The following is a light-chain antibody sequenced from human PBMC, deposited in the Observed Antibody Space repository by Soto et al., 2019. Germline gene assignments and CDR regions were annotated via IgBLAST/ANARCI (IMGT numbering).Light chain of an antibody. J-gene: IGLJ1*01. Sequence: QSVLPQPPSVSGSLGQSVTISCTGTSSDVGSYNRVSWYQQPPGTAPKLMIYEVSNRPSGVPDRFSGSKSGNTASLTISGLQAEDEADYYCSSYTSSSTYVFGTGTKVTVL. V-gene: IGLV2-18*02. CDR1: SSDVGSYNR. CDR3: SSYTSSSTYV. CDR2: EVS.